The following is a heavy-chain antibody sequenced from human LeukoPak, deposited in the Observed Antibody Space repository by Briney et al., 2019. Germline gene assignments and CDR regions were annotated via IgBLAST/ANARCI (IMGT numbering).Heavy chain of an antibody. J-gene: IGHJ6*02. D-gene: IGHD5-18*01. Sequence: GASVKVSCTASGYTFTSYGISWVRQAPGQGLEWMGWISAYNGNTNYAQKLQGRVTMTTDTSTSTAYMELRSLRSDDTAVYYCARGGYSYGQEYYYGMDVWGQGTTVTVSS. V-gene: IGHV1-18*01. CDR1: GYTFTSYG. CDR2: ISAYNGNT. CDR3: ARGGYSYGQEYYYGMDV.